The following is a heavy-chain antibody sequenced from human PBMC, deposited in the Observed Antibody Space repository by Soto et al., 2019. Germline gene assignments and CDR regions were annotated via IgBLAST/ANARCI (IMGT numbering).Heavy chain of an antibody. J-gene: IGHJ6*02. Sequence: ASVKVSCKASGGTFSSYAISWVRQAPGQGLEWMGGIIPIFGTANYAQKFQGRVTITADKSTSTAYMELSSLRSEDTAVYYCARTYYYDSSGYYSPIGYYYGMDVWGQGTTVTISS. D-gene: IGHD3-22*01. CDR2: IIPIFGTA. CDR3: ARTYYYDSSGYYSPIGYYYGMDV. V-gene: IGHV1-69*06. CDR1: GGTFSSYA.